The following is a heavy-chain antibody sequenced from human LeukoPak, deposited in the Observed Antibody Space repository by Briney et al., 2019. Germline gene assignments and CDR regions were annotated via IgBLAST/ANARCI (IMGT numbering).Heavy chain of an antibody. D-gene: IGHD6-6*01. J-gene: IGHJ5*02. Sequence: GASVKVSCKASGGTFISYAISWVRQAPGQGLEWMGGIIPIFGTANYAQKFQGRVTITADESTSTAYMELSSLRSEDTAVYYCARLSSSSPWDSFDPWGQGTLVTVSS. CDR1: GGTFISYA. CDR2: IIPIFGTA. V-gene: IGHV1-69*13. CDR3: ARLSSSSPWDSFDP.